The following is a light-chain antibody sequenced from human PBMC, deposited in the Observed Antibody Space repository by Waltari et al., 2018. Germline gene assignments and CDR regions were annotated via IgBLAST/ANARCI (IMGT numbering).Light chain of an antibody. CDR2: DAS. CDR3: QHRSNRPLT. J-gene: IGKJ4*01. Sequence: EIVLTQSPAPLSLSPGERATLSCRASQRVSSYLAWYQQRPGQAPPLLIYDASSRATGIPARFSGSGSGTDFTLTISRLEPEDFAVYYCQHRSNRPLTFGGGTKVKIK. V-gene: IGKV3-11*01. CDR1: QRVSSY.